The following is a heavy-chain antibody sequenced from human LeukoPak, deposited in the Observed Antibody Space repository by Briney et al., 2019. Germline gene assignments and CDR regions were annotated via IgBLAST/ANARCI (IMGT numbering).Heavy chain of an antibody. Sequence: GGSLRLSCAASGFTVSSNYMSWVRQAPGKGLEWVSVIFSDGSTYYADSVKGRFTISRDNSKNTLYLQMNNLRADDTAVYYCAKDVISVAGTPRYFDYWGQGTLVTVSS. V-gene: IGHV3-53*01. CDR3: AKDVISVAGTPRYFDY. CDR2: IFSDGST. J-gene: IGHJ4*02. CDR1: GFTVSSNY. D-gene: IGHD6-19*01.